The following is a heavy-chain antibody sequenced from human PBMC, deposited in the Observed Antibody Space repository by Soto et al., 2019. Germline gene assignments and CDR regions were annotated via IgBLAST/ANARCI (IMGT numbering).Heavy chain of an antibody. Sequence: SETLSLTCTVSGGSISSYYWSWIRQPAGKGLEWIVRIYTSGSTNYNPSLKSRVTMSVDTSKNQFSLKLSSVTAADTAVYYCARDDITFGGVIDHYYYYGMDVWGQGTTVTVSS. CDR3: ARDDITFGGVIDHYYYYGMDV. J-gene: IGHJ6*02. V-gene: IGHV4-4*07. CDR2: IYTSGST. D-gene: IGHD3-16*02. CDR1: GGSISSYY.